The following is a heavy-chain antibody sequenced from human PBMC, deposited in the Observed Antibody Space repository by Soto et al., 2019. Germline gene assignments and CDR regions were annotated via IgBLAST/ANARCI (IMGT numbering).Heavy chain of an antibody. D-gene: IGHD2-2*01. CDR3: ARGGGRGYCSSTSCRHFDYFDY. J-gene: IGHJ4*02. CDR1: GGSFSGYY. Sequence: SETLSLTCAVYGGSFSGYYWSWIRQPPGKGLEWIGEINHSGSTNYNPSLKSRVTISVDTSKNQFSLKLSSVTAADTAVYYCARGGGRGYCSSTSCRHFDYFDYWGQGTLVTVSS. V-gene: IGHV4-34*01. CDR2: INHSGST.